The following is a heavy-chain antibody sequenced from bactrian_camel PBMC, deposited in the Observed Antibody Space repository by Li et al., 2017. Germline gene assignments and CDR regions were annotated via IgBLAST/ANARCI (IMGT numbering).Heavy chain of an antibody. V-gene: IGHV3S53*01. D-gene: IGHD3*01. CDR1: GSDYPHTPTV. CDR2: LGTDGST. Sequence: HVQLVESGGGSVQAGGSLRLSCTASGSDYPHTPTVMAWFRQKPGKQREGVAALGTDGSTSYTDSVKGRFTISQDNAKKTVWLQMDSLEVEDTAMYYCAADVAGTYRLKKIQGLGVMRPQDFNYWGQGTQVTVS. CDR3: AADVAGTYRLKKIQGLGVMRPQDFNY. J-gene: IGHJ6*01.